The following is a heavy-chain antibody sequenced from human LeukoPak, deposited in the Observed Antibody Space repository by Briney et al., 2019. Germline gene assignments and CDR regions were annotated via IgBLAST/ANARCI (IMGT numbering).Heavy chain of an antibody. CDR2: IIGSGGST. D-gene: IGHD1-14*01. Sequence: GGSLRLSCAASGFSFSSYAMNWVRQAPGKGLEWVSSIIGSGGSTYYADSVKGRFTISRDNSKNTLYLQMNSLRAEDTAVYYCATLGRNHDDYWGQGTLVTVSS. CDR1: GFSFSSYA. J-gene: IGHJ4*02. CDR3: ATLGRNHDDY. V-gene: IGHV3-23*01.